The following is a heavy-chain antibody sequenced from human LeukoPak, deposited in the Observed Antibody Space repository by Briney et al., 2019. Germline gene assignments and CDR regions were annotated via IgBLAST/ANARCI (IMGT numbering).Heavy chain of an antibody. J-gene: IGHJ6*03. D-gene: IGHD2/OR15-2a*01. CDR2: IDHSGST. V-gene: IGHV4-34*01. CDR1: GGSFSGYY. CDR3: ARLLSAIAPYYYYYYMDV. Sequence: SETLSLTCAVYGGSFSGYYWSWIRQPPGKGLEWIGEIDHSGSTNYNPSLKGRVTISVDTSKNQFSLKLSSVTAADTAVYCCARLLSAIAPYYYYYYMDVWGKGTTVTVSS.